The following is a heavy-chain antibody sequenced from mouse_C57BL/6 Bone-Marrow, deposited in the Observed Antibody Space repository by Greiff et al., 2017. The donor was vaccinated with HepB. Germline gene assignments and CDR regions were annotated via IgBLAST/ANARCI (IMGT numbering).Heavy chain of an antibody. Sequence: EVQLQQSGPELVKPGASVKISCKASGYTFTDYYMNWVKQSHGKSLEWIGDINPNNGGTSYNQKFKGKATLTVDKSSSTAYMELRSLTSEDSAVYYCARSPYYYGSSYRFDYWGQGTTLTVSS. CDR2: INPNNGGT. CDR1: GYTFTDYY. V-gene: IGHV1-26*01. CDR3: ARSPYYYGSSYRFDY. J-gene: IGHJ2*01. D-gene: IGHD1-1*01.